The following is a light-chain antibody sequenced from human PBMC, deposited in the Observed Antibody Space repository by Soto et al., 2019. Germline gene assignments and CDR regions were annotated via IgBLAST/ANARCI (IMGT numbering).Light chain of an antibody. CDR2: TAS. J-gene: IGKJ4*01. CDR3: QQYFSYALP. CDR1: QGITSH. V-gene: IGKV1-8*01. Sequence: AIGMTQSPSSFSASTGDRVTISCRASQGITSHLAWYQVKPGKAPRILIYTASYLESGVPSRFSGSGSGTDFTLTISSLQSEDVAVYDCQQYFSYALPFGGGTKVEIK.